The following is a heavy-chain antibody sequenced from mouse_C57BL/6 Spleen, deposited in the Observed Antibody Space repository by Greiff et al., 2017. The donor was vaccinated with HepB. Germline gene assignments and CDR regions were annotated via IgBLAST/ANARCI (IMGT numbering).Heavy chain of an antibody. CDR2: ISSGSGTI. CDR1: GFTFSDYG. Sequence: EVQLVESGGGLVKPGGSLKLSCAASGFTFSDYGMHWVRQAPEKGLEWVAYISSGSGTIYYADTVKGRFTFTIDNAKNTLFLQMPSLRSEDTAMYYCAREYDYDGVSFAYWGQGTLVTVSA. D-gene: IGHD2-4*01. CDR3: AREYDYDGVSFAY. J-gene: IGHJ3*01. V-gene: IGHV5-17*01.